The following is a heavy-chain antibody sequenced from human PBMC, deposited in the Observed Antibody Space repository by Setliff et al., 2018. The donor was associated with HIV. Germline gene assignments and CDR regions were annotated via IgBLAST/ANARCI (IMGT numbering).Heavy chain of an antibody. CDR2: INSDGSST. V-gene: IGHV3-74*01. Sequence: GASVKVSCKASGFTFSSYWMHWVRQAPGKGLVWVSRINSDGSSTSYADSVKGRFTISRDNAKNTLYLQMNSLRAEDTAVYYCARSRLLNPIYYYYMDVWGKGTTVTVSS. D-gene: IGHD3-22*01. J-gene: IGHJ6*03. CDR1: GFTFSSYW. CDR3: ARSRLLNPIYYYYMDV.